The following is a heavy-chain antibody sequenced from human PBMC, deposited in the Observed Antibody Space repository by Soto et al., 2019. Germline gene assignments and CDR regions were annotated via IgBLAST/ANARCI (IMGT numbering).Heavy chain of an antibody. CDR1: GGSIRSAGHY. J-gene: IGHJ4*02. V-gene: IGHV4-31*03. D-gene: IGHD1-7*01. CDR3: ARDQHWNYAFDY. Sequence: PSETLSLTCTVSGGSIRSAGHYWSWIRQHPGKGLEWIGYINHSGTTFYNPSLKSRLTISVDTSENQFSLRLTSVTAAGTAVYYCARDQHWNYAFDYWGQGTLVTVSS. CDR2: INHSGTT.